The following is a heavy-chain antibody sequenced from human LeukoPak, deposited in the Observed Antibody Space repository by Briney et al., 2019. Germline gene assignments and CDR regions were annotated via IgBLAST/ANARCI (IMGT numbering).Heavy chain of an antibody. CDR1: GYSFTSYW. CDR2: IYPGDSDT. CDR3: ATAVGDCGGDCYYDAFDI. Sequence: GESLKISCKGSGYSFTSYWIGWARQMPGKGLEWMGIIYPGDSDTRYSPSFQGQVTISADKSISTAYLQWSSLKASDTAMYYCATAVGDCGGDCYYDAFDIWGQGTMVTVSS. V-gene: IGHV5-51*01. J-gene: IGHJ3*02. D-gene: IGHD2-21*01.